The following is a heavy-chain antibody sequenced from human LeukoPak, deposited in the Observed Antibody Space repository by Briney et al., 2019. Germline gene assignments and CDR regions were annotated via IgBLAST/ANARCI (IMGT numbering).Heavy chain of an antibody. V-gene: IGHV4-39*07. CDR3: AREQVVVAATPAFDI. J-gene: IGHJ3*02. CDR1: DGSMSSSNYY. CDR2: IFYTGNT. Sequence: SETLSLTCTVSDGSMSSSNYYWAWIRQPPGKGLEWIANIFYTGNTYYNPSLKSRVTISVDTSKNQFSLKLSSVTAADTAVYYCAREQVVVAATPAFDIWGQGTMVTVSS. D-gene: IGHD2-15*01.